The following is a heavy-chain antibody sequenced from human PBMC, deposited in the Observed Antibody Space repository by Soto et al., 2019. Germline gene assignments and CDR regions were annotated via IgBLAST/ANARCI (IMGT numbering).Heavy chain of an antibody. Sequence: QVQLLESGGGLVKPGGSLRLSCAASGFIFRDFYMSWIRQVPGKGLEWLSKISSSSSSTDYADSVKGRFTISRDNTKNSLYLQMRSLRAEDTDVDCCERDRGGESIFGGHYGMDVWGQGTTVTVSS. J-gene: IGHJ6*02. CDR3: ERDRGGESIFGGHYGMDV. CDR1: GFIFRDFY. V-gene: IGHV3-11*06. D-gene: IGHD3-10*01. CDR2: ISSSSSST.